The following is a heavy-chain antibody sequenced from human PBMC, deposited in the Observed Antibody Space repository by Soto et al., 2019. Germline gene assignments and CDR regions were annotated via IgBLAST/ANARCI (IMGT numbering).Heavy chain of an antibody. D-gene: IGHD4-17*01. Sequence: QVQLQESGPGLVKPSETLSLTCTVSGGSVSSGSYYWSWIRQPPGKGLEWIGYIYYSGSTNYNPSLKSRVTISVDTSKNQFSLKLSSVTAADTAVYYCARYGYYYYDMDVWGQGTTVTVSS. CDR2: IYYSGST. CDR3: ARYGYYYYDMDV. V-gene: IGHV4-61*01. J-gene: IGHJ6*02. CDR1: GGSVSSGSYY.